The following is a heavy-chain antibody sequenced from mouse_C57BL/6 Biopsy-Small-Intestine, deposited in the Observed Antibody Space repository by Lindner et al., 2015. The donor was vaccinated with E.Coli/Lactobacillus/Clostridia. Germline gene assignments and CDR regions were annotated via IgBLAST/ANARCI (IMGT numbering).Heavy chain of an antibody. J-gene: IGHJ4*01. CDR3: IRDLGAMDF. V-gene: IGHV7-1*01. D-gene: IGHD3-3*01. Sequence: VQLQESGGGLVQPGRSLRLSCATSGFTFSDFYMEWVRQVPGKGLEWIAASRNKANDYSTEYSASVKGRFTVSRDTSQSILYLQMNALRAEDTAIYYCIRDLGAMDFWGQGTSVTVSS. CDR1: GFTFSDFY. CDR2: SRNKANDYST.